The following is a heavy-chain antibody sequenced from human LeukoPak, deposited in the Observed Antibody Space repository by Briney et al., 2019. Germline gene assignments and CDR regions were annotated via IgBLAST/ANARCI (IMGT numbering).Heavy chain of an antibody. Sequence: PSETLSLTCSVSGGSMNSYYWSWIRQSPGKGLEWIGYIYYSGSTNYNPSLKSRVTISVDTSKNQFSLKLSSVTAADTAVYYCARHVWLQPFDYWGQGTLVTISS. J-gene: IGHJ4*02. CDR1: GGSMNSYY. D-gene: IGHD3-9*01. CDR3: ARHVWLQPFDY. V-gene: IGHV4-59*08. CDR2: IYYSGST.